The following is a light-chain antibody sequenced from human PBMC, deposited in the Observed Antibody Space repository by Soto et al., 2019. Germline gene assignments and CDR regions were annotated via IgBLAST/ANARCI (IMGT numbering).Light chain of an antibody. CDR2: KVS. CDR3: MQGTHWPPYT. CDR1: QSLVYSDGIAY. V-gene: IGKV2-30*01. Sequence: DVVMTQSPLSLPVTLGQPASISCRSSQSLVYSDGIAYLNWFQQRPGQSPRRLIYKVSNRDSGVPDRFSGSGSGTDFTLEISRVEAEDVGVYYCMQGTHWPPYTFGQGTKLEIK. J-gene: IGKJ2*01.